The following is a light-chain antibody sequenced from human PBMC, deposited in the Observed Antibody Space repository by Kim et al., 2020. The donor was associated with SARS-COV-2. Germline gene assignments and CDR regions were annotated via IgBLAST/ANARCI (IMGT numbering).Light chain of an antibody. CDR3: QVWDSSTAV. V-gene: IGLV3-9*01. CDR1: NIGSKN. J-gene: IGLJ3*02. Sequence: VALGQTARVTCGGNNIGSKNVYWYQQKPGQAPVLVIYRDTNRPSEIPERFSGSNSGNTATLTISRAQAGDEADYYCQVWDSSTAVFGGGTQLTVL. CDR2: RDT.